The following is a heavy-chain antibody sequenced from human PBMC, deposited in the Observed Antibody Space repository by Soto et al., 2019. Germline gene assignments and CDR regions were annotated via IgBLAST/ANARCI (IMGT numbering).Heavy chain of an antibody. CDR1: GYTFTSYG. V-gene: IGHV1-18*01. Sequence: ASVKVSCKASGYTFTSYGISWVRQAPGQGLEWMGWISAYNGNTNYAQKLQGRVTMTTDTSTSTAYMELRSLRSDGTAVYYCARLPYGSGSSYYYYYGMDVWGQGTTVTVSS. J-gene: IGHJ6*02. D-gene: IGHD3-10*01. CDR2: ISAYNGNT. CDR3: ARLPYGSGSSYYYYYGMDV.